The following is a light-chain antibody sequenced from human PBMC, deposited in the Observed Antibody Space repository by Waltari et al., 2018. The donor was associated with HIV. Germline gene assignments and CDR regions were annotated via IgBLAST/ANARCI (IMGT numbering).Light chain of an antibody. V-gene: IGKV3-20*01. CDR2: GAS. Sequence: EIVLTQSPGTLSLSPGERAIFSCRASQSVGSIYLNWSQQKPGQSPRVLIYGASSRATGIPDRFSGSGSGTDFSLTISRLEPEDFAVYYCQQSGSSITFGQGTRLEIK. J-gene: IGKJ5*01. CDR3: QQSGSSIT. CDR1: QSVGSIY.